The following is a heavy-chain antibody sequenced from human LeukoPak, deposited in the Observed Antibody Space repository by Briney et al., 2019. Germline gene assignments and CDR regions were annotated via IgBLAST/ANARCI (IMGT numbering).Heavy chain of an antibody. D-gene: IGHD3-3*01. V-gene: IGHV4-34*01. J-gene: IGHJ4*02. Sequence: SETLSLTCAVYGGSFSGYYWSWIRQPPGKGLEWIGEINHSGSTNYNPSLKSRVTISVDTSKNQFSLKLSFVTAADTAVYYCARGPYDFWRPIDYWGQGTLVTVSS. CDR3: ARGPYDFWRPIDY. CDR1: GGSFSGYY. CDR2: INHSGST.